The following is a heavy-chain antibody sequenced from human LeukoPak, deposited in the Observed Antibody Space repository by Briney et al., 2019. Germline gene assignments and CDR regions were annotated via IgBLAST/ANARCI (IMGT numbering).Heavy chain of an antibody. Sequence: GGSLRLSCAASGFTFSSYAMSWVRQAPGKGLEWVSAISGSGGSTYYADSVKGRFTISRDNSKNTLYLQMNSLRAEDTALYYCAKDKDLTMVRGVNDYWGQGTLVTVSS. V-gene: IGHV3-23*01. J-gene: IGHJ4*02. CDR2: ISGSGGST. D-gene: IGHD3-10*01. CDR1: GFTFSSYA. CDR3: AKDKDLTMVRGVNDY.